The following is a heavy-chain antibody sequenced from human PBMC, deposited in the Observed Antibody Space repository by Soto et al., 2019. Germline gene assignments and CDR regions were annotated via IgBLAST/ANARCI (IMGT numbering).Heavy chain of an antibody. Sequence: PSETLSLTCAVYGGSFSGYYWSWIRQPPGKGLEWIGEINHSGSTNYNPSLKSRVTISVDTSKNQFSLKLSSVTAADTAVYYCASLVGDYADYWGQGTLVTVSS. CDR1: GGSFSGYY. D-gene: IGHD4-17*01. CDR2: INHSGST. CDR3: ASLVGDYADY. J-gene: IGHJ4*02. V-gene: IGHV4-34*01.